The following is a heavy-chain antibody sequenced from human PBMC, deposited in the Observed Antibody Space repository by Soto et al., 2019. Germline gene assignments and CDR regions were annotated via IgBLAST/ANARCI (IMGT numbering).Heavy chain of an antibody. Sequence: QVQLVQSGAEVKKPGSSVKVSCKPSGGTLTNYTINWVRQAPGQGLEWMGRIMPLLDMAHYAQKFQGRATISETKSKRQAHLEVIRLSSAAAAVYYWASLRYSGYASDSWGQGTMVSVSS. V-gene: IGHV1-69*02. CDR2: IMPLLDMA. D-gene: IGHD5-12*01. CDR3: ASLRYSGYASDS. J-gene: IGHJ4*02. CDR1: GGTLTNYT.